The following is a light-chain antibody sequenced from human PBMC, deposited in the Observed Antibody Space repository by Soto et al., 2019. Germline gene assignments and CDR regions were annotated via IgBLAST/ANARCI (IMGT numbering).Light chain of an antibody. CDR1: QTISRW. J-gene: IGKJ5*01. CDR3: HSRA. V-gene: IGKV1-5*01. CDR2: DAS. Sequence: DILLTQTPSTLSASVGDEVTITCRASQTISRWLAWYQQKPGRAPKLLIYDASTLESGVPSRFSGSGSETEFTLTISRLQPDDFATYFCHSRALGQGTGLEIK.